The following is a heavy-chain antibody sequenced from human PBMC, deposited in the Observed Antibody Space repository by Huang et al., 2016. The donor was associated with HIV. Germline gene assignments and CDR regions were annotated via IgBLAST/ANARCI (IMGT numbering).Heavy chain of an antibody. V-gene: IGHV4-59*11. J-gene: IGHJ4*02. CDR1: GASSGNHY. Sequence: QVQLQESGPRLVKPSGTLSLTCTVTGASSGNHYWSWIRQTPGKGLEWIGSVYETGSADYNPSLGVRVTMSGDTSKNQISLKLISVTAADTAVYFCARGRAIYDFWSGYYDSWGQGSLVTVSS. CDR2: VYETGSA. CDR3: ARGRAIYDFWSGYYDS. D-gene: IGHD3-3*01.